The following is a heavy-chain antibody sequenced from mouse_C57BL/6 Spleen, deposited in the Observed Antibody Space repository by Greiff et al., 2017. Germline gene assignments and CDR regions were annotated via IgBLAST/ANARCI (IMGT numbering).Heavy chain of an antibody. CDR1: GYTFTSYW. CDR3: ARSEDYGSSFAY. Sequence: VQLQQPGAELVRPGSSVKLSCKASGYTFTSYWMHWVKQRPIQGLEWIGNIDPSDSETHYNQKFKDKATLTVDKSSSTAYMQLSSLTSEDSAVYYCARSEDYGSSFAYWGQGTLVTVSA. J-gene: IGHJ3*01. V-gene: IGHV1-52*01. CDR2: IDPSDSET. D-gene: IGHD1-1*01.